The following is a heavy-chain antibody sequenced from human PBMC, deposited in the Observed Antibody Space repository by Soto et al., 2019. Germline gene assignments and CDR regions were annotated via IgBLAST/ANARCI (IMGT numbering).Heavy chain of an antibody. Sequence: PSETLSLTCAVYGGSFSGYYWSWIRQPPGKGLEWIGEINHSGSTNYNPSLKSRVTISVDTSKNQFSLKLSSVTAADTAVYYCARGRGYYYDSSGYYYPYYFDYWGQGTLVTVSS. D-gene: IGHD3-22*01. J-gene: IGHJ4*02. V-gene: IGHV4-34*01. CDR2: INHSGST. CDR3: ARGRGYYYDSSGYYYPYYFDY. CDR1: GGSFSGYY.